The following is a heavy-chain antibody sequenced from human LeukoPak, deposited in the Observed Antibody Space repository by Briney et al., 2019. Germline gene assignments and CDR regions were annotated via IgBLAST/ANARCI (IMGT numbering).Heavy chain of an antibody. J-gene: IGHJ4*02. Sequence: KGLEWVATISSSGGYIYYADSVKGRFTISRDTVQTSLFLQLNSLRVEDTAVYNCARLRDTVTSASDYWGQGTLVTVSS. CDR3: ARLRDTVTSASDY. V-gene: IGHV3-21*01. D-gene: IGHD5-18*01. CDR2: ISSSGGYI.